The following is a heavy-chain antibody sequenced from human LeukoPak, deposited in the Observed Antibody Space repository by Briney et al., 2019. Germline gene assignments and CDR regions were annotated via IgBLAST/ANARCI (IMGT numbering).Heavy chain of an antibody. CDR1: GYTFTSYG. CDR2: IIPILGIA. J-gene: IGHJ3*02. CDR3: ARDGPPTTNAFDI. Sequence: ASVKVSCKASGYTFTSYGISWVRQAPGQGLEWMGRIIPILGIANYAQKFQGRVTITADKSTSTAYMELSSLRSEDTAVYYCARDGPPTTNAFDIWGQGTMVTVSS. V-gene: IGHV1-69*04. D-gene: IGHD5-12*01.